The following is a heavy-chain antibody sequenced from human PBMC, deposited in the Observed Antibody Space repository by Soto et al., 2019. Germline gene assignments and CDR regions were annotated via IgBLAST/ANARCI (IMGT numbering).Heavy chain of an antibody. J-gene: IGHJ4*02. Sequence: QVQLVESGGGVVQPGRSLRLSCAASGFTFSNYGMHWVRQAPGKGLEWVAGIWYDESDKDYVDSVKGRFTISRDTSKKTLYLLMNSLRVEDRAVYYCARGSEYDSVYGLDYWGQGTLVTVSS. V-gene: IGHV3-33*01. CDR3: ARGSEYDSVYGLDY. CDR1: GFTFSNYG. D-gene: IGHD5-12*01. CDR2: IWYDESDK.